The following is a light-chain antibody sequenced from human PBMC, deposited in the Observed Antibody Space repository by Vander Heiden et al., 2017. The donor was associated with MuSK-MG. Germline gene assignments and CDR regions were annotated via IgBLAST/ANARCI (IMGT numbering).Light chain of an antibody. CDR2: GAS. CDR3: QQYGSSPPIT. CDR1: QSVSSSY. V-gene: IGKV3-20*01. Sequence: EIVLTQSPGPLSFSPGERATLSCRARQSVSSSYLDWYQQKPGQAPRLLIYGASSRATGIPDRFSGSGSGTDFTLTISRLEPEDFAVYYCQQYGSSPPITFGQGTRLEIK. J-gene: IGKJ5*01.